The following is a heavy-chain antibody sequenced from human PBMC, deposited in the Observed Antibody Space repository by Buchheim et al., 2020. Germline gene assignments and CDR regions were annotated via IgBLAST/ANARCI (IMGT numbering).Heavy chain of an antibody. J-gene: IGHJ4*02. CDR3: ARRYYDSSGYYSPFDY. CDR1: GFTFSSYA. V-gene: IGHV3-30*04. D-gene: IGHD3-22*01. Sequence: QVQLVESGGGVVQPGRSLRLSCAASGFTFSSYAMHWVRQAPGKELEWVAVISYDGSNKYYADSVKGRFTISRDNSKNTLYLQMNSLRAEDTAVYYCARRYYDSSGYYSPFDYWGQGTL. CDR2: ISYDGSNK.